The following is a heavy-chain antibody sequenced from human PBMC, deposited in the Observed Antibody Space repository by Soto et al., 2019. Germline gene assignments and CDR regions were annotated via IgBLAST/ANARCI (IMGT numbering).Heavy chain of an antibody. D-gene: IGHD2-2*01. CDR3: ARTPRARTASHHPGTFDV. V-gene: IGHV2-70*01. Sequence: SGPTLVNPTQTLTLTCTFSGFSLSTGGMSVSWIRQPPGKALEWLALIDWDDDKYYSSSLETRLTISRDSSRNQVVLTMTDMDPLDTATYYCARTPRARTASHHPGTFDVWGQGTMVTVSS. CDR2: IDWDDDK. CDR1: GFSLSTGGMS. J-gene: IGHJ3*01.